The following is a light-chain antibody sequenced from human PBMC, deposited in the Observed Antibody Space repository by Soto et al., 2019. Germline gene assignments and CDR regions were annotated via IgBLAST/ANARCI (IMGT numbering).Light chain of an antibody. CDR3: QQYNSYSGT. Sequence: DIQMAQSPSTLSASVGDRVTITCRASQSISSWLAWYQQKPGKAPKLLIYDASSLESGVPSRFSGSGSGTEFTLTISSLQPDDFATYYCQQYNSYSGTFGQGTKV. J-gene: IGKJ1*01. CDR2: DAS. V-gene: IGKV1-5*01. CDR1: QSISSW.